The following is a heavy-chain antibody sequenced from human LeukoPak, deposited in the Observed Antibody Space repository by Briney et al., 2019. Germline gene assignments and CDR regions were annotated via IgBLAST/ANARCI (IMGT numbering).Heavy chain of an antibody. CDR2: ISSTGGSR. CDR3: ATLTVASSFDY. Sequence: GGSLRLSCAASEFAFSVYEMYWVRQAPGKGLEWVSYISSTGGSRYYADSVKGRFTISRDNAKNSLYLQMNSLRGEDTAAYYCATLTVASSFDYWGQGALVTVSS. J-gene: IGHJ4*02. V-gene: IGHV3-48*03. D-gene: IGHD6-19*01. CDR1: EFAFSVYE.